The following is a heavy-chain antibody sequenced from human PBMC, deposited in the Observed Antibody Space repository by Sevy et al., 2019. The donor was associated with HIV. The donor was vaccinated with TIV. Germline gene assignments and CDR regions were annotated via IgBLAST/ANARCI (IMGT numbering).Heavy chain of an antibody. CDR1: GYTFTGYY. J-gene: IGHJ6*02. CDR3: ARPIVVVPAAINGMDV. Sequence: ASVKVSCKASGYTFTGYYMRWVRQAPGQGLEWMGWINPNSGGTNYAQKFQGRVTMTRDTSISTAYMELSRLRSDDTAVYYCARPIVVVPAAINGMDVWGQGTTVTVSS. CDR2: INPNSGGT. V-gene: IGHV1-2*02. D-gene: IGHD2-2*01.